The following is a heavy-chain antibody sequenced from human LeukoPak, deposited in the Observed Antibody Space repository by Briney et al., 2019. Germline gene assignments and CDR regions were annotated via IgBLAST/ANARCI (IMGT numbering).Heavy chain of an antibody. CDR1: GFTFSSYW. CDR3: AKLGGKQRDYFDY. CDR2: INSDGSDT. V-gene: IGHV3-74*03. D-gene: IGHD4-23*01. Sequence: PGGSLRLSCAASGFTFSSYWMLWVRQAPGKGLVWVSRINSDGSDTTYADSVKGRFTISRDNSKNTLYLQMNSLRAEDTAVYYCAKLGGKQRDYFDYWGQGTLVTVSS. J-gene: IGHJ4*02.